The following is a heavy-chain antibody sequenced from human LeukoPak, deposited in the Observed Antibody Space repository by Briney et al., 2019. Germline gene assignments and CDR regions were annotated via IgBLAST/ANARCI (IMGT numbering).Heavy chain of an antibody. J-gene: IGHJ4*02. Sequence: GGSLRLSCAASGFTFSSYSMNWVRQAPGKGLEWVSVIYNGGSTYYADSVKGRFTISRDNSKNTLYLQMNSLRAEDTAVYYCATYYYDSSGYGYWGQGTLVTVSS. V-gene: IGHV3-53*01. CDR2: IYNGGST. CDR1: GFTFSSYS. CDR3: ATYYYDSSGYGY. D-gene: IGHD3-22*01.